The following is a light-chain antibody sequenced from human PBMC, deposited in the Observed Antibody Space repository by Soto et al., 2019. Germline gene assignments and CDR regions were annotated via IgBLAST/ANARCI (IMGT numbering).Light chain of an antibody. CDR1: SGSVSTRNY. CDR3: VLYVGCGIHWV. V-gene: IGLV8-61*01. CDR2: NTN. Sequence: QTVVTQEPSFSVSPGRTVTLTCGLTSGSVSTRNYPSWYQQIPGQAPRTLIYNTNTRSSGVPDRFSGSILGNKAALTITGVQTEDESDYYCVLYVGCGIHWVFVGGTKLTVL. J-gene: IGLJ3*02.